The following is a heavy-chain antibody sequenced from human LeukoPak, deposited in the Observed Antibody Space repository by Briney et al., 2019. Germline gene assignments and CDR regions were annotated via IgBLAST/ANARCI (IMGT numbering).Heavy chain of an antibody. V-gene: IGHV1-8*03. J-gene: IGHJ4*02. CDR2: MNPNSGNT. CDR1: GYTFTSYD. Sequence: DSVKVSCKASGYTFTSYDINWVRQATGQGLEWMGWMNPNSGNTGYAQKFQGRVTITRNTSISTAYMELSSLRSEDTAVYYCARGSGSSWYYYFDYWGQGTLVTVSS. D-gene: IGHD6-13*01. CDR3: ARGSGSSWYYYFDY.